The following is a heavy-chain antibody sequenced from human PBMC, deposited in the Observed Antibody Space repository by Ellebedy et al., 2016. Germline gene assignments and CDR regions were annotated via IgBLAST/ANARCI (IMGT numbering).Heavy chain of an antibody. CDR1: GFTFTHYG. V-gene: IGHV3-48*04. CDR2: ISGDTGTM. D-gene: IGHD3-10*01. J-gene: IGHJ4*02. CDR3: AREGVGVNLGDFDY. Sequence: GGSLRLSCAASGFTFTHYGMIWVRQAPGKGLEWLSYISGDTGTMYYADSVKGRFTVSRDNAKNLVYLQMNSPRAEDTAVYYCAREGVGVNLGDFDYWGQGTLVTVSS.